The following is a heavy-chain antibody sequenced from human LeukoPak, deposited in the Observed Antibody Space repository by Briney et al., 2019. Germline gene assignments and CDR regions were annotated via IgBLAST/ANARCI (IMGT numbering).Heavy chain of an antibody. D-gene: IGHD3-10*01. CDR3: ARGYYGSGSYRWNWFDP. CDR1: GGSFSGYY. CDR2: INHSGST. J-gene: IGHJ5*02. V-gene: IGHV4-34*01. Sequence: PSETLSLTCAVYGGSFSGYYWSWIRQPPGKGLEWIGEINHSGSTNYNPSLKSRVTISVDTSKNQFPLKLSSVTAADTAVYYCARGYYGSGSYRWNWFDPWGQGTLVTVSS.